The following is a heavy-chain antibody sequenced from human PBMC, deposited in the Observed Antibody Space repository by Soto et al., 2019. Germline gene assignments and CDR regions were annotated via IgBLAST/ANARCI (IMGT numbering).Heavy chain of an antibody. J-gene: IGHJ4*02. Sequence: LSLTCTVSGGSISSSSYYWGWIRQPPGTGLEWIGGIYYSGSTYYNPPLKSRVTISADTYKNQFSLKLSSVTAADTAVYYCARHGSLHPRQLFDYWGQGTLVTVSS. V-gene: IGHV4-39*01. D-gene: IGHD3-10*01. CDR2: IYYSGST. CDR1: GGSISSSSYY. CDR3: ARHGSLHPRQLFDY.